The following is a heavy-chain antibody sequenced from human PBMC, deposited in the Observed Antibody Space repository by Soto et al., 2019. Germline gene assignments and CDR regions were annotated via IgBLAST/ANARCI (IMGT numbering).Heavy chain of an antibody. CDR3: ARGIFGVVTYFDY. V-gene: IGHV3-9*01. J-gene: IGHJ4*02. CDR2: ISWNSGSI. D-gene: IGHD3-3*02. Sequence: EVQLVESGGGLVQPGRSLRLSCAASGFTFDDYAMHWVRQAPGKGLEWVSGISWNSGSIGYADSVKGRFTISTDNAKNSLYLQMNSLRAEDTALYYCARGIFGVVTYFDYWGQGTLVTVSS. CDR1: GFTFDDYA.